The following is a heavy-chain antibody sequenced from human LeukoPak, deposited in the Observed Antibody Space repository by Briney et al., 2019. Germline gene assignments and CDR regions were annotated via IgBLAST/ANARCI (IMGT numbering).Heavy chain of an antibody. CDR3: ARGGGAPFGGYYYMDV. V-gene: IGHV3-21*01. Sequence: PGGSLRLSCAASGFTFSSYSMNWVRQAPGKGLEWVSSISSSSSYIYYADSVKGRFTISRDNAKNSLYLQMNSLRAEDTAVYYCARGGGAPFGGYYYMDVWGKGTTVTVSS. D-gene: IGHD4-23*01. CDR1: GFTFSSYS. CDR2: ISSSSSYI. J-gene: IGHJ6*03.